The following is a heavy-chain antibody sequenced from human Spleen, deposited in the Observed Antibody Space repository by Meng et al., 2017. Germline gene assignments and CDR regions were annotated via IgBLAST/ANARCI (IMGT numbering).Heavy chain of an antibody. CDR2: IKSNTDGETA. CDR1: GFYFNNAW. J-gene: IGHJ4*02. CDR3: TWDDKAVSDY. Sequence: EVHLVDSWGYLVKPWGSLRLSCVASGFYFNNAWMSWVRQAPGKGLEWVGRIKSNTDGETAEYAAPVTGRFTISRDDSKSTLYLQMSGLRIDDTGVYYCTWDDKAVSDYWGQGTLVTVSS. V-gene: IGHV3-15*01. D-gene: IGHD1-26*01.